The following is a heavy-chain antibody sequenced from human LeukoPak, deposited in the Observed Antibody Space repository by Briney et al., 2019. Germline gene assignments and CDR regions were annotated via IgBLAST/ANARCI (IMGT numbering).Heavy chain of an antibody. J-gene: IGHJ4*02. D-gene: IGHD3-16*01. Sequence: PSETLSLTCTVSGGSISSYYWSWIRQPPGKGLEWIGYIYYSGSTNYNPSLKSRVTISVDTSKNQFSLKLSSVTAADTAVYYCARDRGDKQFDYWGQGTLVTVSS. CDR3: ARDRGDKQFDY. CDR2: IYYSGST. V-gene: IGHV4-59*01. CDR1: GGSISSYY.